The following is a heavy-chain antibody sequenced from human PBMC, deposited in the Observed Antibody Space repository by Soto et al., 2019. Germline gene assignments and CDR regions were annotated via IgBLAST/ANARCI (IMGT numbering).Heavy chain of an antibody. CDR2: IYKTGNT. D-gene: IGHD6-19*01. CDR3: TSGLSSGWLAY. J-gene: IGHJ4*02. CDR1: GGSINSYY. V-gene: IGHV4-59*01. Sequence: PSETLSLTCTVSGGSINSYYWSWIRQPPGKTLEWIGYIYKTGNTKYNPSLNSRVTISVDTSKNQFSLNLSSVTAADTAVYYCTSGLSSGWLAYWGQETLVTVSS.